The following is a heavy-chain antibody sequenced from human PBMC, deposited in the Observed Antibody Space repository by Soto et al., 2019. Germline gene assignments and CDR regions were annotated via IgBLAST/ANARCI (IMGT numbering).Heavy chain of an antibody. CDR1: GFTFSTYW. V-gene: IGHV3-74*03. CDR3: GPLGNFGVVMGH. J-gene: IGHJ4*02. D-gene: IGHD3-3*01. Sequence: GGSLRLSCAASGFTFSTYWMHWVRQAPGKGLVWVSRINRDGTGTTYAESVKGRFTISRGNTKNTLYLQMNSLRVEDTAVYYCGPLGNFGVVMGHWGQGTLVTVSS. CDR2: INRDGTGT.